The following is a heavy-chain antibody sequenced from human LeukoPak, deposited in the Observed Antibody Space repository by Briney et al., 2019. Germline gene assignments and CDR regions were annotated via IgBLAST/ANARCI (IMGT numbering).Heavy chain of an antibody. J-gene: IGHJ5*02. CDR2: INHSGST. D-gene: IGHD4-17*01. Sequence: SETLSLTCAVYGGSFSGYYWCWIRQPPGKGLEWIGEINHSGSTNYNPSLKSRVTISVDTSKNQFSLKLSSVTAADTAVYYCAREFGLHGDYVRWFDPWGQGTLVTVSS. CDR3: AREFGLHGDYVRWFDP. V-gene: IGHV4-34*01. CDR1: GGSFSGYY.